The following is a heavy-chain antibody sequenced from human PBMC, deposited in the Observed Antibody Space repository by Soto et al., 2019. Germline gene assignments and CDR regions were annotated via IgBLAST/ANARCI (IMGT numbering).Heavy chain of an antibody. D-gene: IGHD3-10*01. CDR2: INHSGST. J-gene: IGHJ4*02. CDR3: ARGPAMVRGGSGVDY. Sequence: QVQLQQWGAGLLKPSETLSLTCAVYGGSFSGYYWSWIRQPPGKGLEWIGEINHSGSTSYNPSLKSRVTISVDTSKNQFSLKLSSVTAADTAVYYCARGPAMVRGGSGVDYWGQGTLVTVSS. CDR1: GGSFSGYY. V-gene: IGHV4-34*01.